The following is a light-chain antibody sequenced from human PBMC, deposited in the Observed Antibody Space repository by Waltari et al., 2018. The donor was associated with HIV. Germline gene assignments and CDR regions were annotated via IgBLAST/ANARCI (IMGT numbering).Light chain of an antibody. CDR2: AAS. CDR1: PGISIY. J-gene: IGKJ4*01. CDR3: QQYNSYPLT. V-gene: IGKV1-16*01. Sequence: DIQMTQSPSSLSASVGYTVTITCRASPGISIYLAWFQQKPGRATRSLIYAASSLQGGVPSRCSGSRSGTEFTLTISSLQPEDLATYYCQQYNSYPLTFGGGTKVEIK.